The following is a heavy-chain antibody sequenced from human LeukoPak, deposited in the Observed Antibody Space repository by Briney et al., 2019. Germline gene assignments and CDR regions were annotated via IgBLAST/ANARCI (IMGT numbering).Heavy chain of an antibody. D-gene: IGHD3-3*01. Sequence: PGGSLRLSCAASGFTFSSYAMSWVRQAPGKGLEWVSAISGSGGTIYYADSVKGRFTISRDNAKNSLYLQMNSLRAEDTAVYYCARAPDFWSGYYYDAFDIWGQGTMVTVSS. CDR2: ISGSGGTI. CDR3: ARAPDFWSGYYYDAFDI. J-gene: IGHJ3*02. CDR1: GFTFSSYA. V-gene: IGHV3-23*01.